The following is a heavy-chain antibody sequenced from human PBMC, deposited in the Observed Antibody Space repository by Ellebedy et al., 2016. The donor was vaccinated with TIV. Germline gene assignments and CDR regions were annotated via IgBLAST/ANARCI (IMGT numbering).Heavy chain of an antibody. CDR2: ISNSGGST. CDR1: RFTFSNYA. Sequence: GGSLRLSXAASRFTFSNYAMSWVRQAPGKGLEWVSTISNSGGSTYYADSVKGRFTISRDNSKNTLYLQMNSLRAEDTAVYYCARGLRGADDAFDIWGQGTMVTVSS. J-gene: IGHJ3*02. V-gene: IGHV3-23*01. D-gene: IGHD2-21*01. CDR3: ARGLRGADDAFDI.